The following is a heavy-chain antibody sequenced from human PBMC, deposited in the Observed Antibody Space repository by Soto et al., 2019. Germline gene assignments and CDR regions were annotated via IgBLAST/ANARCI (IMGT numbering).Heavy chain of an antibody. CDR1: GGTLSSYA. V-gene: IGHV1-69*06. J-gene: IGHJ4*02. CDR2: SIPFFGTA. D-gene: IGHD5-18*01. Sequence: QVQLVKSGAAVKKPGPSVKVSCKASGGTLSSYAISWVRRAPGQGLEWMGGSIPFFGTANYAQKFQGRVTITADKSTSTAYMELSSLRSEDTAVYYCARYLVDTAMAPFDYWGQGTLVTVSS. CDR3: ARYLVDTAMAPFDY.